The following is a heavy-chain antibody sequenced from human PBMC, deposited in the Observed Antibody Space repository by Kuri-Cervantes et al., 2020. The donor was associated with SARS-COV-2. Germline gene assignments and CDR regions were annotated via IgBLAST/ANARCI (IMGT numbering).Heavy chain of an antibody. J-gene: IGHJ4*02. D-gene: IGHD3-9*01. CDR3: GRQASDWHIDY. Sequence: GSLRLSCSVSGGSISSSGHYWGWVRQPPGKGLEWIGSIYFSGSAYYTPSLKSRVTISVDTSKNQFSLKLTSVTATDTAVYYCGRQASDWHIDYWGQGTLVTVSS. V-gene: IGHV4-39*01. CDR1: GGSISSSGHY. CDR2: IYFSGSA.